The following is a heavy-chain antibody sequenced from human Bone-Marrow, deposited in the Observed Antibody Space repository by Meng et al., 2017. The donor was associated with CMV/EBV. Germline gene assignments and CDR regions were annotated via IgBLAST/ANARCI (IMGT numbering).Heavy chain of an antibody. CDR3: ARDLHHYGDYWP. J-gene: IGHJ5*02. D-gene: IGHD4-17*01. CDR1: GFTYRSYS. Sequence: ESLKLSCAASGFTYRSYSMNWVRQAPGKGLEWVSSISSSSSYIYYADSVKGRFTISRDNAKNSLYLQMNSLRAEDTAVYYCARDLHHYGDYWPWGQGTLVTVSS. V-gene: IGHV3-21*01. CDR2: ISSSSSYI.